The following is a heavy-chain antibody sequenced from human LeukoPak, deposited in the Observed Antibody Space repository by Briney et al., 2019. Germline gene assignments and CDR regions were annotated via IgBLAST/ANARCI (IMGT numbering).Heavy chain of an antibody. D-gene: IGHD6-13*01. CDR3: ARDRGAAAGF. CDR1: GITFSSYA. J-gene: IGHJ4*02. CDR2: IYSDGST. V-gene: IGHV3-53*01. Sequence: PGGSLRLSCAASGITFSSYAMSWVRQAPGKGLEWVSVIYSDGSTSYADSVKGRFTISRDNSKNTLYLQMNSLRAEDTAVYYCARDRGAAAGFWGLGTLVTVSS.